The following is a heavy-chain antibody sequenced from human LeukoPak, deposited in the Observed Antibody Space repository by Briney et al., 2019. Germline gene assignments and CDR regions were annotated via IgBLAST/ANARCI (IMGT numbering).Heavy chain of an antibody. D-gene: IGHD5-12*01. CDR3: ARHRGYDRD. Sequence: SQTLSLTCTVSGGSITTSDYYWGWIRQPPGRGLEWIGYISNSGSTYYSSSLKSRVTISADTSNNQFSLRLSFVTAADTAVYYCARHRGYDRDWGRGTLVTVSS. J-gene: IGHJ4*02. CDR2: ISNSGST. CDR1: GGSITTSDYY. V-gene: IGHV4-30-4*01.